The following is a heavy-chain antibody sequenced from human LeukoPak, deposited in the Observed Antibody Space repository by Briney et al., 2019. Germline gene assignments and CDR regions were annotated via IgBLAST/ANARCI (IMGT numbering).Heavy chain of an antibody. Sequence: GGSLRLSCAASGFTLSSYGMSWVRQAPGKGLEWVSAISGSGGSTYYADSVKGRFTISRDNSKNTLYLQMNSLRAEDTAVYYCAKDFWYSSGWFDYWGQGTLVTVSS. CDR3: AKDFWYSSGWFDY. D-gene: IGHD6-19*01. J-gene: IGHJ4*02. CDR1: GFTLSSYG. CDR2: ISGSGGST. V-gene: IGHV3-23*01.